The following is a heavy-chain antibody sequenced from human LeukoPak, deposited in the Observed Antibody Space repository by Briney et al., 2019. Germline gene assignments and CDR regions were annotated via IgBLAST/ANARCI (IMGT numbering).Heavy chain of an antibody. CDR2: IIPIFNSP. J-gene: IGHJ4*02. Sequence: SVKVSCKASGGTFRNHAISWVRQAPGQGLEWMGGIIPIFNSPKYAQRFQGRVSITADESTNTAYMELSSLTSEDTAVYYCASDGLNNNYGFFDWGPETLVTVAS. CDR3: ASDGLNNNYGFFD. V-gene: IGHV1-69*13. CDR1: GGTFRNHA. D-gene: IGHD4-11*01.